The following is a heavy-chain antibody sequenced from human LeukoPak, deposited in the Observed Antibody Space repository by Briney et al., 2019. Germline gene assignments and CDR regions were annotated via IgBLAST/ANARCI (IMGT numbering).Heavy chain of an antibody. J-gene: IGHJ3*02. CDR3: ARAGGWAREDYKGDAFDI. CDR2: ISTYNGNS. Sequence: ASVKVSCKASGYTFTYYGISWVRQAPGQGLEWMGWISTYNGNSNYAQKLQDRVTMTTDTSTTTAYMDLRSLRSDDTAVYYCARAGGWAREDYKGDAFDIWGQGTMVTVSS. CDR1: GYTFTYYG. V-gene: IGHV1-18*01. D-gene: IGHD6-19*01.